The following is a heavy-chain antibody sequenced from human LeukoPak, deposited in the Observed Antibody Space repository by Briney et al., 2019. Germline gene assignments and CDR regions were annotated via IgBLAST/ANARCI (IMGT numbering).Heavy chain of an antibody. Sequence: SETLSLTCAVYGGSFSGYYWSWIRQPPGKGLEWIGEINHSGSTNYNPSLKSRVTISVDTSKNQFSLRLSSVTAADTAVYYCASRLWGDYIADYWGQGTLVTVSS. V-gene: IGHV4-34*01. CDR1: GGSFSGYY. D-gene: IGHD4-17*01. J-gene: IGHJ4*02. CDR3: ASRLWGDYIADY. CDR2: INHSGST.